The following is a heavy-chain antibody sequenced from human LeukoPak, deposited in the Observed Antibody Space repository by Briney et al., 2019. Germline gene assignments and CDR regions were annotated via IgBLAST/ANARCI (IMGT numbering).Heavy chain of an antibody. CDR2: IWYDGGKK. CDR3: VRYCNGGSCYRAAFDV. D-gene: IGHD2-15*01. V-gene: IGHV3-33*01. J-gene: IGHJ3*01. Sequence: PGGSLRLSCAASGFTFSDYGMYWVCQAPGKGLEWVALIWYDGGKKYYTDSVRGRFTISRDNSKNTLYLQMDSLRAEDTAVYYCVRYCNGGSCYRAAFDVWGPGTMVTVSS. CDR1: GFTFSDYG.